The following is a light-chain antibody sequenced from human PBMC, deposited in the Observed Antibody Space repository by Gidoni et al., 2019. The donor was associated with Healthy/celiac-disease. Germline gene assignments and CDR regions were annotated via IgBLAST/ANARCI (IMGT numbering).Light chain of an antibody. CDR3: QQYNNWPLA. CDR1: QSVSSN. J-gene: IGKJ1*01. Sequence: EIVMTQSPATLSVSPGERATLSGRASQSVSSNLAWYQQKPGQAPRLLIYGASTRATGIPARFSGSGSGTEFTLTISRLQSEDFAVYYCQQYNNWPLAFGQGTKVEIK. V-gene: IGKV3-15*01. CDR2: GAS.